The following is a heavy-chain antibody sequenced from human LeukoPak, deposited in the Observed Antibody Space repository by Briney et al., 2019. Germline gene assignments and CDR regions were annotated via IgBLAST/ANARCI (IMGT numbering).Heavy chain of an antibody. V-gene: IGHV1-18*01. J-gene: IGHJ6*02. Sequence: ASVKVSCKASGYTFTSYGISWVRQAPGQGLEWMGWISAYNGNTNYAQKLQGRVTMTRNTSISTAYMELSSLRSEDTAVYYCARSPSHYDSSGHNLMDVWGQGTTVTVSS. CDR1: GYTFTSYG. CDR3: ARSPSHYDSSGHNLMDV. D-gene: IGHD3-22*01. CDR2: ISAYNGNT.